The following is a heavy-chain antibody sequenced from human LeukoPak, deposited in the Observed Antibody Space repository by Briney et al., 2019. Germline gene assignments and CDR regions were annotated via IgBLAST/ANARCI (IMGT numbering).Heavy chain of an antibody. CDR2: IYYSGST. V-gene: IGHV4-39*07. CDR3: ASNEELGYNWFDP. Sequence: SGTLSLTCTVSGGSISSSSYYWGWIRQPPGKGLEWIGSIYYSGSTYYNPSLKSRVTISVDTSKNQFSLKLSSVTAADTAVYYCASNEELGYNWFDPWGQGTLVTVSS. D-gene: IGHD3-16*01. J-gene: IGHJ5*02. CDR1: GGSISSSSYY.